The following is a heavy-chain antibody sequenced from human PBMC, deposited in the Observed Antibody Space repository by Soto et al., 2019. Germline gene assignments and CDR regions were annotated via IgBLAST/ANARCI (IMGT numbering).Heavy chain of an antibody. Sequence: QVQLQESGPGLVKPSETLSLTCTVSGGSISSYYWSWIRQPPGKGLEWIGYIYYSGSTNYNPSLKGRVTISVDTSKSQFSLKLSSVTAADTAVYYCARETPPEYCTNGVCYLTGWFDPWGQGTLVTVSS. V-gene: IGHV4-59*01. J-gene: IGHJ5*02. CDR2: IYYSGST. CDR3: ARETPPEYCTNGVCYLTGWFDP. CDR1: GGSISSYY. D-gene: IGHD2-8*01.